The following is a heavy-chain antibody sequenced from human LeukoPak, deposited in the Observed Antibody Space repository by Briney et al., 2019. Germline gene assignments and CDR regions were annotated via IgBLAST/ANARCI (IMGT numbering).Heavy chain of an antibody. CDR1: GASMISSGYY. CDR3: TRHAQVVASSLIDS. Sequence: SETLSLTCTVSGASMISSGYYGGWIRQPPGKGLEWIGIISYSGTTYYNPSLESRVIMSVDTSKKQFSLQLSSVTAADTAMYYCTRHAQVVASSLIDSWGQGTLVTVSS. V-gene: IGHV4-39*01. J-gene: IGHJ4*02. CDR2: ISYSGTT. D-gene: IGHD3-22*01.